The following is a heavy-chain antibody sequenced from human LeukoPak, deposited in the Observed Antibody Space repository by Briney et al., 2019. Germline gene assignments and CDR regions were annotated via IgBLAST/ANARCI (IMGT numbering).Heavy chain of an antibody. CDR2: ISSSSSYI. V-gene: IGHV3-21*01. Sequence: GGSLKLSCAASGFTFSSYSMNWVRQAPGKGLEWVSSISSSSSYIYCADSVKGRFTISRDNAKNSLYLQMNSLRAEDTAVYYCARDDGEPIDYWGQGTLVTVSS. J-gene: IGHJ4*02. CDR3: ARDDGEPIDY. D-gene: IGHD1-14*01. CDR1: GFTFSSYS.